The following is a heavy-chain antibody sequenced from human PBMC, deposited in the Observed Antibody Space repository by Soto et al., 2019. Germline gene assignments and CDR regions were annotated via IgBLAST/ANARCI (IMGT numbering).Heavy chain of an antibody. CDR1: GYTLTELS. Sequence: ASVKVSCKVSGYTLTELSMHWVRQAPGKGLEWMGGFDPEDGETIYAQKFQGRVTMTEDTSTDTAYMELSSLRSEDTAVYYCATTSPRRYCSGGSCEPYRPDDAFDIWGQGTMVTVSS. V-gene: IGHV1-24*01. J-gene: IGHJ3*02. D-gene: IGHD2-15*01. CDR3: ATTSPRRYCSGGSCEPYRPDDAFDI. CDR2: FDPEDGET.